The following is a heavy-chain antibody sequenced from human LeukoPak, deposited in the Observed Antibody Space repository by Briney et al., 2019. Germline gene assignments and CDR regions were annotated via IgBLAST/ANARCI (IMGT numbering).Heavy chain of an antibody. Sequence: ASVKVSCKVSGYTLTELSMHWVRQAPGKGLEWMGGFDPEDGETIYAQKFQGRVTMTEDTSTDTAYMELSSLRSEDTAVYYCAPGPRITMVRGVERAFDIWGQGTMVTVSS. CDR3: APGPRITMVRGVERAFDI. CDR1: GYTLTELS. D-gene: IGHD3-10*01. J-gene: IGHJ3*02. CDR2: FDPEDGET. V-gene: IGHV1-24*01.